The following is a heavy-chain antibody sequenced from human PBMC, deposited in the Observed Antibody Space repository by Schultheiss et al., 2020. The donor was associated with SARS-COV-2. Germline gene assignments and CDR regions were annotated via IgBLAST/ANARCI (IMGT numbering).Heavy chain of an antibody. CDR1: GGSISSGGYY. D-gene: IGHD2-15*01. V-gene: IGHV4-39*07. Sequence: SETLSLTCTVSGGSISSGGYYWSWIRQPPGKGLEWIGEIYHSGSTNYNPSLKSRVTISVDKSKNQFSLKLSSVTAADTAVYYCASAPDCSGGGCYFDYWGQGTLVTVSS. J-gene: IGHJ4*02. CDR2: IYHSGST. CDR3: ASAPDCSGGGCYFDY.